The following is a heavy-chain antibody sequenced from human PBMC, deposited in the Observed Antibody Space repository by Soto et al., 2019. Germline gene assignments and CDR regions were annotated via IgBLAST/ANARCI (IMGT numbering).Heavy chain of an antibody. CDR3: ARDRSTIFGVVIGGAAFDI. CDR1: GYTFTSYA. Sequence: GASVKASCKASGYTFTSYAISWVQQAPGQGLEWMGWISAYNGNTNYAQKLQGRVTMTTDTSTSTAYMELRSLRSDDTAVYYCARDRSTIFGVVIGGAAFDIWGQGTMVTVS. J-gene: IGHJ3*02. CDR2: ISAYNGNT. D-gene: IGHD3-3*01. V-gene: IGHV1-18*01.